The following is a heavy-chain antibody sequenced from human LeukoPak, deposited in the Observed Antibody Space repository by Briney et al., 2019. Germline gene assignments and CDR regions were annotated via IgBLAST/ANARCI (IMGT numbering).Heavy chain of an antibody. J-gene: IGHJ4*02. CDR2: IYYSGST. CDR1: GGSISSYY. D-gene: IGHD4-23*01. Sequence: SETLSLTCTVSGGSISSYYWSWIWQPPGKGLEWIGYIYYSGSTNYNPSLKSRVTISVDTSKNEFSLKLSSVTAADTAVYYCARRGDYGGNLDYWGQGTLVTVSS. V-gene: IGHV4-59*01. CDR3: ARRGDYGGNLDY.